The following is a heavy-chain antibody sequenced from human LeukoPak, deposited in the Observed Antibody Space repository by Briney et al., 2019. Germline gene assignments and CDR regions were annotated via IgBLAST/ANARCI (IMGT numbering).Heavy chain of an antibody. CDR3: ARVGHYDSSGYYFDS. CDR1: GGSITSYH. D-gene: IGHD3-22*01. J-gene: IGHJ4*02. Sequence: SETLSLTCTVSGGSITSYHRSWIRQPPGKGLEYIGYMYHSGSSNYNPSLKSRVTLSLDTSKNQLSLKLSSVTAADTAVYYCARVGHYDSSGYYFDSWGQGILVTVSS. CDR2: MYHSGSS. V-gene: IGHV4-59*01.